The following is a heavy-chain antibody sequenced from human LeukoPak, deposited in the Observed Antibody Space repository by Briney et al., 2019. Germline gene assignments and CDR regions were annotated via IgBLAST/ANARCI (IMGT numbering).Heavy chain of an antibody. Sequence: SVKVSCKASGYTFTGYYMHWVRQAPGQGLEWMGGIIPIFGTANYAQKFQGRVTITTDESTSTAYMELSSLRSEDTAVYYCARGLGYCSSTSCSTDAFDIWGQGTMVTVSS. D-gene: IGHD2-2*01. V-gene: IGHV1-69*05. J-gene: IGHJ3*02. CDR3: ARGLGYCSSTSCSTDAFDI. CDR1: GYTFTGYY. CDR2: IIPIFGTA.